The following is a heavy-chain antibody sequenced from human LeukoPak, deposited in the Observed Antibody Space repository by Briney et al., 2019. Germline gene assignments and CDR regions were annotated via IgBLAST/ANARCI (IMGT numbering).Heavy chain of an antibody. V-gene: IGHV1-2*02. CDR2: INPNSGGT. J-gene: IGHJ5*02. CDR1: GYTFTGYY. CDR3: ARHMTTANNWFDP. Sequence: GASVKVSCKASGYTFTGYYMHWVRQAPGQGLEWMGWINPNSGGTNYEQKFQGRVIMTRDTSISTAYMELSRLRSDDTAVYYCARHMTTANNWFDPWGQETLVTVSS. D-gene: IGHD4-17*01.